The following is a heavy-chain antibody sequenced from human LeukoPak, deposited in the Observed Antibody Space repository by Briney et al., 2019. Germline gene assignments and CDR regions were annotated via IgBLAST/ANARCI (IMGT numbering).Heavy chain of an antibody. J-gene: IGHJ4*02. CDR1: GFSFSDYV. Sequence: TGGSLRLSCAGSGFSFSDYVMHRVRQAPGKGLEWVALIATDGGERYYADSVKGRFTISRDDSKNTLYVQMNSLRAEDTAMYYCARARGDSSPASRYFDQWGQGALVTVSS. CDR2: IATDGGER. D-gene: IGHD5-18*01. CDR3: ARARGDSSPASRYFDQ. V-gene: IGHV3-30-3*01.